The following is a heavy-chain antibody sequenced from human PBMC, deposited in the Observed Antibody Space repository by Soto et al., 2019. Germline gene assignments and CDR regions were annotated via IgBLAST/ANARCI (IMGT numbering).Heavy chain of an antibody. V-gene: IGHV4-38-2*02. CDR2: INHSGST. CDR1: GYYISSGYY. Sequence: LDTLSLTYAVAGYYISSGYYWGWIQQPPGKGLEWIGRINHSGSTYYNPSLKSRVTISVDTSKNQFSLKLSSVTAADTAVYYCARERYGSGSYYLYGMDVWGQGTTVTGSS. J-gene: IGHJ6*02. D-gene: IGHD3-10*01. CDR3: ARERYGSGSYYLYGMDV.